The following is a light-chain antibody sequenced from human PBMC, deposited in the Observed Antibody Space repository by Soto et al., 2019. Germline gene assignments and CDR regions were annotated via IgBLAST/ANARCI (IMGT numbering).Light chain of an antibody. CDR3: CSLTTGHTYV. J-gene: IGLJ1*01. V-gene: IGLV2-14*03. CDR1: SSDIGHYDY. CDR2: HVT. Sequence: QSTLTQPASVSGSPGQSITISCTGTSSDIGHYDYVSWYQQHPGKAPKLMIYHVTYRPSGVSNRYSGSKSGNSASLTISGLQADDEADYYCCSLTTGHTYVFGSGTKVTV.